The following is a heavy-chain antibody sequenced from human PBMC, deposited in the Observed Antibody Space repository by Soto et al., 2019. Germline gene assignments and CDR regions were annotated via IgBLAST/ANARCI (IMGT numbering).Heavy chain of an antibody. V-gene: IGHV1-3*04. CDR2: INTGNGNT. J-gene: IGHJ4*02. CDR1: GYTFTSYT. CDR3: ARGDTMVRGVIIDYFDY. Sequence: QVQLVQSGAEVKKPGASVKVSCKASGYTFTSYTLHWVRQAPGQRLEWMGWINTGNGNTKYSQKFQGRATITRDTSASKGYMELSSLRSEDTAVYYCARGDTMVRGVIIDYFDYWGQGTLVTVSS. D-gene: IGHD3-10*01.